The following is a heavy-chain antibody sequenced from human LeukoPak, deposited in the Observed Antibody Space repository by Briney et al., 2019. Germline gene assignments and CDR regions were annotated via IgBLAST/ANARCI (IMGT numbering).Heavy chain of an antibody. CDR1: GGSISSYY. D-gene: IGHD3-3*01. CDR2: IHYSGST. V-gene: IGHV4-59*08. J-gene: IGHJ4*02. CDR3: ASSRTSFTNPFDY. Sequence: SETLSLTCTVSGGSISSYYWSWIRQPPGKGLEWIGYIHYSGSTNYNPSLKSRVTISVDTSKNQFSLKLSSVTAADTAIYYCASSRTSFTNPFDYWGQGTLVTVS.